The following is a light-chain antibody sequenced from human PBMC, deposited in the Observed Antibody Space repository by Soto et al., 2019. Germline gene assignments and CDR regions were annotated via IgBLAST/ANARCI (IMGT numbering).Light chain of an antibody. J-gene: IGKJ1*01. V-gene: IGKV3-11*01. CDR2: DAS. Sequence: EIVWTQSPATLSLSPGERATLSCRASQSVSSYLAWYQQKPGQAPRLLIYDASNKATGIPARFSGSGSGTDFTLTISSLQPEDVAVYYCHQFYSTWTFGQGTKVDIK. CDR1: QSVSSY. CDR3: HQFYSTWT.